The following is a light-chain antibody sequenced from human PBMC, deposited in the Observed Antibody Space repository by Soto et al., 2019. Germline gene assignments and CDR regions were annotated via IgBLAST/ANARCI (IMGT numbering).Light chain of an antibody. Sequence: DIQMTQSPSSLSASIGERVTITCRASESIISYLNWYQQKPGKAPKLLISGASTLQSGVPSRFSGRGSGTDFTLAISSLQPEDVGTYYCQQSFRTLLSFGGGTKVVIK. J-gene: IGKJ4*01. CDR2: GAS. CDR1: ESIISY. V-gene: IGKV1-39*01. CDR3: QQSFRTLLS.